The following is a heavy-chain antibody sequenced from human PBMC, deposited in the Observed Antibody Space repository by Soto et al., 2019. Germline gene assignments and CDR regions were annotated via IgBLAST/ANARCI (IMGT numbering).Heavy chain of an antibody. V-gene: IGHV1-18*01. CDR3: ARSFLGYCSSTSCYESPRYYYYGMDF. J-gene: IGHJ6*02. Sequence: ASVKVSCKASGYTFTSYGISWVRQAPGQGLEWMGWISAYNGNTNYAQKLQGRVTMTTDTSTSTAYMELRSLRSDDTAVYYCARSFLGYCSSTSCYESPRYYYYGMDFWGQGTTVTGSS. D-gene: IGHD2-2*01. CDR2: ISAYNGNT. CDR1: GYTFTSYG.